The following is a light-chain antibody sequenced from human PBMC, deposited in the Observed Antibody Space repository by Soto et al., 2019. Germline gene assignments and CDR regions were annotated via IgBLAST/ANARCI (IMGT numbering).Light chain of an antibody. CDR1: QSVSSSY. CDR2: DAS. CDR3: QQRSNSFT. V-gene: IGKV3-11*01. Sequence: VLTQSPATLSLSPGERATLSCRASQSVSSSYLAWYQQKPGQAPRLLIYDASNRATGIPARFSGSGSGTDFTLTISSLEPEDFAVYYCQQRSNSFTFGPGTKVDI. J-gene: IGKJ3*01.